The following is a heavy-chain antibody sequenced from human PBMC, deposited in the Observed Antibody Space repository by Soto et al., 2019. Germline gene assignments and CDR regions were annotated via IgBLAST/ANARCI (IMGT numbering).Heavy chain of an antibody. CDR2: IIPILGIA. CDR1: GGTFSSYT. J-gene: IGHJ3*02. CDR3: ARDRSNAFDI. V-gene: IGHV1-69*08. Sequence: QVQLVQSGAEVKKPGSSVKVSCKASGGTFSSYTISWVRQAPGQGLEWMGWIIPILGIANYAQKFQGRVTITADKSTSTAYMELSSLRSEDTAVYYCARDRSNAFDIWGQGTMVTVSS.